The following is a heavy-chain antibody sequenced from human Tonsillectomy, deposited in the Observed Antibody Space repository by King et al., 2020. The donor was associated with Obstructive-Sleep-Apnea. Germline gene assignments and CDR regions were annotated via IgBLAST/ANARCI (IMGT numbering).Heavy chain of an antibody. CDR1: GFTFSSYG. CDR2: ISYDGSNK. D-gene: IGHD5-12*01. Sequence: VQLVESGGGVVQPGRSLRLSCAASGFTFSSYGMHCARQAPGKGLEWVAVISYDGSNKYYADSVKGRFTISRDTSKTTLYLQMNSLRAEDTAVYYCAKDRLVAPDYYYGMEVGGQGATVTVSS. CDR3: AKDRLVAPDYYYGMEV. J-gene: IGHJ6*02. V-gene: IGHV3-30*18.